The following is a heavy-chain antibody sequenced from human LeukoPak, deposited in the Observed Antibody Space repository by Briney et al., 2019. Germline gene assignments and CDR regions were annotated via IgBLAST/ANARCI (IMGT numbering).Heavy chain of an antibody. D-gene: IGHD3-10*01. J-gene: IGHJ4*02. Sequence: SETLSLTYTVSGGSISSYYWSWIRQPAGKGLEWIGRIYTSGSTNYNPSLKSRVTISVDTSKNQFSLKLSSVTAADTAVYYCARQGFGEFYFDYWGQGTLVTVSS. CDR2: IYTSGST. CDR3: ARQGFGEFYFDY. V-gene: IGHV4-4*07. CDR1: GGSISSYY.